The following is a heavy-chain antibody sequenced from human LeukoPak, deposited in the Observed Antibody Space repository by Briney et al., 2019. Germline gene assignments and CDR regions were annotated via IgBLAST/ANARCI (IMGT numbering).Heavy chain of an antibody. Sequence: PTQTLSLTCTVSGGSISSGSYYWSWIRQPPGKGLEWIGYIYYSGSTNYNPSLKSRVTISVDTSKNQFSLKLSSVTAADTAVYYCARVRYAPIQIGRYYYYMDVWGKGTTVTVSS. V-gene: IGHV4-61*01. J-gene: IGHJ6*03. CDR1: GGSISSGSYY. CDR2: IYYSGST. D-gene: IGHD2-21*01. CDR3: ARVRYAPIQIGRYYYYMDV.